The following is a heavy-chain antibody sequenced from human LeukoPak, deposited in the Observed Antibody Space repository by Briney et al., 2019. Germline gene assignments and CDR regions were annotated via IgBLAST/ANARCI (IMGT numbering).Heavy chain of an antibody. D-gene: IGHD1-26*01. V-gene: IGHV1-18*01. CDR1: GYTFSSYG. CDR3: ARDRAVSGSQNY. CDR2: ISTYNGNT. J-gene: IGHJ4*02. Sequence: ASVKVSCKASGYTFSSYGIGWVRQAPGQGLEWMGWISTYNGNTNTAQNLQGRVTMTTDTSTGTAYMELRSLTSDDTAVYYCARDRAVSGSQNYWGQGTLVTVSS.